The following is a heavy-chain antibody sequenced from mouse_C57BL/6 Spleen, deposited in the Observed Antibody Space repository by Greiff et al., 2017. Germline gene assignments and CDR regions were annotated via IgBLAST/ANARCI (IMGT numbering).Heavy chain of an antibody. J-gene: IGHJ4*01. V-gene: IGHV1-9*01. Sequence: VQLQQSGAELMKPGASVKLSCTATGYTFTGYWIEWVQQRPGHGLEWIGEILPGGGSPNYNEKFTGKATFTADTSSNRAYMQRSSLTTADSAINYCARGTAQAAEAMDYWGQGTSVTVSS. D-gene: IGHD3-2*02. CDR2: ILPGGGSP. CDR1: GYTFTGYW. CDR3: ARGTAQAAEAMDY.